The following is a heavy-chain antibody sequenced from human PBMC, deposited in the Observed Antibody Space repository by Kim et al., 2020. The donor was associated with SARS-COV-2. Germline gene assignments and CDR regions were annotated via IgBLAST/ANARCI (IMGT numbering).Heavy chain of an antibody. CDR2: IYSGGST. D-gene: IGHD4-17*01. V-gene: IGHV3-53*01. J-gene: IGHJ3*02. Sequence: GGSLRLSCAASGFTVSSNYMSWVRQAPGKGLEWVSVIYSGGSTYYADSVKGRFTISRDNSKNTLYLQMNGLRAEDTAVYYWSRDGTMGDYGDYAAFDIWGQGTMVTVSS. CDR3: SRDGTMGDYGDYAAFDI. CDR1: GFTVSSNY.